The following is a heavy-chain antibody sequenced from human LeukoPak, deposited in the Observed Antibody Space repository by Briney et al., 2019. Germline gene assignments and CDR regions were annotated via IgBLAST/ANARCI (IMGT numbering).Heavy chain of an antibody. CDR1: GGSISSYY. CDR2: IYYSEST. D-gene: IGHD3-9*01. CDR3: ARVHYDILTGYHPYFYYYMDV. J-gene: IGHJ6*03. V-gene: IGHV4-59*01. Sequence: PSETLSLTCTVSGGSISSYYWSWIRQPPGKGLEWIGYIYYSESTNYNPSLKSRVTISVDMSRNQFSLKLSSVTAADTAVYYCARVHYDILTGYHPYFYYYMDVWGKGTTVTISS.